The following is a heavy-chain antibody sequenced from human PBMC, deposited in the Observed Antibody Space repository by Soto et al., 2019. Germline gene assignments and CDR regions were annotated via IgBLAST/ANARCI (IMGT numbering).Heavy chain of an antibody. CDR3: AKDLKTYYDILTGYYNYYYYMDV. D-gene: IGHD3-9*01. Sequence: GGSLRLSCAASGCTFSSYAMSWVRQAPGKGLEWVSAISGSGGSTYYADSVKGRFTISRDNSKNTLYLQMNSLRAEDTAVYYCAKDLKTYYDILTGYYNYYYYMDVWGKGTTVTVSS. CDR2: ISGSGGST. J-gene: IGHJ6*03. V-gene: IGHV3-23*01. CDR1: GCTFSSYA.